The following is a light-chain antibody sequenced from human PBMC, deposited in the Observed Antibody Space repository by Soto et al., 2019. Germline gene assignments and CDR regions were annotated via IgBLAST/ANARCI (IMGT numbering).Light chain of an antibody. Sequence: QSVLTQPPSASGTPGQRVTISCSGSIGSNYVYWYQQSPGAAPKLLMYRSDQRPSGVPDRFSGSKSGTSASLAISGLRPEDESDYYCAAWIDSLNGGVFGGGTQLTVL. CDR3: AAWIDSLNGGV. J-gene: IGLJ7*01. CDR2: RSD. V-gene: IGLV1-47*01. CDR1: IGSNY.